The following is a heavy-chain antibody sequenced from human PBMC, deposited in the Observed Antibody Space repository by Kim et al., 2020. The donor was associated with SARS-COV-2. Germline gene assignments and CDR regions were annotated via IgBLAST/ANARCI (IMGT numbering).Heavy chain of an antibody. Sequence: GGSLRLSCAASGFTFSSYGMHWVRQAPGKGLEWVAVIWYDGSNKYYADSVKGRFTISRDNSKNTLYLQMNSLRAEDTAVYYCARDDYLERRDYSNEHYYYGMDVWGQGTTVTVSS. J-gene: IGHJ6*02. V-gene: IGHV3-33*01. D-gene: IGHD4-4*01. CDR3: ARDDYLERRDYSNEHYYYGMDV. CDR1: GFTFSSYG. CDR2: IWYDGSNK.